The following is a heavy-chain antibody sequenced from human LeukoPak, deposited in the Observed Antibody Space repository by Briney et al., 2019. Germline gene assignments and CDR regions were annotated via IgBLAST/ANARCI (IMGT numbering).Heavy chain of an antibody. CDR3: ARVAVGANYYYYMDV. CDR1: GYTFTSYG. D-gene: IGHD1-26*01. CDR2: ISAYNGNT. Sequence: ASVKVSCKASGYTFTSYGISWVRQAPGQGLEWMGWISAYNGNTNYAQKLQGRVTMTTDTSTSTAYMELRSLRSDDTAVYYCARVAVGANYYYYMDVWGKGTTVTISS. J-gene: IGHJ6*03. V-gene: IGHV1-18*01.